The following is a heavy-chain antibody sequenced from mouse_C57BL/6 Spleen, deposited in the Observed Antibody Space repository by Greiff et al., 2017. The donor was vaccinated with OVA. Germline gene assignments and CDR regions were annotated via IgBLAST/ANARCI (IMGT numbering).Heavy chain of an antibody. CDR2: ISSGGSYT. J-gene: IGHJ1*03. CDR1: GFTFSSYG. V-gene: IGHV5-6*01. D-gene: IGHD1-1*01. Sequence: EVMLVESGGDLVKPGGSLKLSCAASGFTFSSYGMSWVRQTPDKRLEWVATISSGGSYTYYPDSVKGRFTISRDNAKNTLYLQMSSLKSEDTAMYYCARQIATVVEYFDVWGTGTTVTVSS. CDR3: ARQIATVVEYFDV.